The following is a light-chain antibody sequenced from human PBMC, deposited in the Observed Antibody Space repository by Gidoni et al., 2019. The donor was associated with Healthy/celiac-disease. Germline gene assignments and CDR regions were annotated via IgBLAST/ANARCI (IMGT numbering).Light chain of an antibody. CDR1: SSNIGAGYD. V-gene: IGLV1-40*01. CDR2: GNS. J-gene: IGLJ2*01. CDR3: QSYDSSLSGRGVV. Sequence: SVLTQPPSVSGAPGQRVTISCTGSSSNIGAGYDVHWYQQLPGPAPKLLIYGNSNRPSGVPDRCSGSKSGTSASLAITGLQAEDEADYYCQSYDSSLSGRGVVFGGGTKLTVL.